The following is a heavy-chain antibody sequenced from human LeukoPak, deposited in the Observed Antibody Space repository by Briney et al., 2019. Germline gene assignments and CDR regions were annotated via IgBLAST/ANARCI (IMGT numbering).Heavy chain of an antibody. J-gene: IGHJ4*02. D-gene: IGHD4-23*01. CDR2: IKRDGTEK. CDR1: GFSFTTYW. Sequence: PGGSLRLSCVASGFSFTTYWMGWVRQAPGKGLEWVANIKRDGTEKYYVDSVKGRFTISRDNSKNTLYLQMNSLRAEDTAVYYCARRAGGYSHPYDYWGQGILVTVSS. V-gene: IGHV3-7*03. CDR3: ARRAGGYSHPYDY.